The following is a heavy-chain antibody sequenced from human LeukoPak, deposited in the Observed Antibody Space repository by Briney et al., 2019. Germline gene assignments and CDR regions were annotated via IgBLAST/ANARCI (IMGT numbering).Heavy chain of an antibody. CDR2: SRDKGNSYTT. Sequence: PGGSLRLSCAASGFTFSDHYMDWVRQAPGKGLEWVGRSRDKGNSYTTEYAASVKGRFTISRDDSKNSLYLQMNSLKTEDTAVYYCAREYRSGWDWGQGTLVTVSS. J-gene: IGHJ4*02. V-gene: IGHV3-72*01. D-gene: IGHD6-19*01. CDR1: GFTFSDHY. CDR3: AREYRSGWD.